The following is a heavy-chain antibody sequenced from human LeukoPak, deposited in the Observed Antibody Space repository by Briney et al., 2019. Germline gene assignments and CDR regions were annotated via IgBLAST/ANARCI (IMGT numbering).Heavy chain of an antibody. V-gene: IGHV3-30*02. J-gene: IGHJ4*02. D-gene: IGHD3-10*01. Sequence: PGGSLRLSCAASGFTFSSYEMNWVRQAPGKGLEWVAFIRYDGSNKYYADSVKGRFTISRDNSKNTLYLQMNSLRAEDTAVYYCAKDRSDVYYYYGSGSYSNYFDYWGQGTLVTVSS. CDR3: AKDRSDVYYYYGSGSYSNYFDY. CDR2: IRYDGSNK. CDR1: GFTFSSYE.